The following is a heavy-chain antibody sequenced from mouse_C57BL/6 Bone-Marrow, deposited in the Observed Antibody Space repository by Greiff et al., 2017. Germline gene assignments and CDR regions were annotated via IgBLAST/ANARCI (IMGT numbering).Heavy chain of an antibody. CDR3: ARGGSRSWDWFAY. D-gene: IGHD1-1*01. J-gene: IGHJ3*01. CDR2: INPNNGGT. Sequence: EVQLQESGPELVKPGASVKMSCKASGYTFTDYNMHWVKQSHGKSLEWIGYINPNNGGTSYNQKFKGKATLTVNKSSSTAYMELRSLTSEDSAVYYCARGGSRSWDWFAYWGQGTLVTVSA. CDR1: GYTFTDYN. V-gene: IGHV1-22*01.